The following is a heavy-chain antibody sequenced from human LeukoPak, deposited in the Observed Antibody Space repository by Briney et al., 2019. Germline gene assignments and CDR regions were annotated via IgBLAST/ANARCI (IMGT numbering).Heavy chain of an antibody. D-gene: IGHD3-3*01. V-gene: IGHV3-23*01. Sequence: GGSLRLSCAASGFTVSSNYMSWVRQAPGKGLEWVSGISGTGILTYYADSVKGRFTISRDNPKNTLYLQMDSLRAEDTAVYYCAKNQRRSRDFIDYWGQGTLVTVSS. J-gene: IGHJ4*02. CDR2: ISGTGILT. CDR3: AKNQRRSRDFIDY. CDR1: GFTVSSNY.